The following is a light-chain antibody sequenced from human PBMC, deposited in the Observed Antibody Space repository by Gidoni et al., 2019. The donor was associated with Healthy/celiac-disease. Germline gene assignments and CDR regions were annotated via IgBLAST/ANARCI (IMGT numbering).Light chain of an antibody. CDR3: QQSYSTPLFT. J-gene: IGKJ3*01. Sequence: DIQMTQSPSSLSASVGDRVTITCRASHSISSYLNWYQQKPGKAPKLLIYAASSLQSGVPSKFSGSGSGTDFTLTNSSLQPEDFATYYCQQSYSTPLFTFGPGTKVDIK. CDR2: AAS. V-gene: IGKV1-39*01. CDR1: HSISSY.